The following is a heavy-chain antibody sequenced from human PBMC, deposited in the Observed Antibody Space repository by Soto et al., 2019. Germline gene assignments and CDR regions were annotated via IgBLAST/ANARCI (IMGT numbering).Heavy chain of an antibody. CDR1: GLTFSNYA. V-gene: IGHV3-23*01. J-gene: IGHJ4*02. CDR3: AKNPERERPRVIDF. CDR2: MSGSSSTT. D-gene: IGHD1-1*01. Sequence: EVRLLESGGGLGKPGGSLRLSCATSGLTFSNYALSWVRQAPGGGLEWVSSMSGSSSTTYYADSVRGRFTISRDRSKNTLDLQMSSLRAEDTALYYCAKNPERERPRVIDFCGQGTLVTGSS.